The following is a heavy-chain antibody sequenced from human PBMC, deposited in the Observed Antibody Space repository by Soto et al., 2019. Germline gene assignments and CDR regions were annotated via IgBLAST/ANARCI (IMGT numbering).Heavy chain of an antibody. CDR2: INTGNDNT. J-gene: IGHJ5*01. Sequence: ASVKVSCKASGYSLRTYSMHWVRQAPGQRLEWMGWINTGNDNTKYSQKFQGRVTFTRDTSASTAFMELNSLTSEDTAVYFCARGTWYTSLPHRGYDSSLSWCPGPLLTL. V-gene: IGHV1-3*04. CDR1: GYSLRTYS. CDR3: ARGTWYTSLPHRGYDSSLS. D-gene: IGHD5-12*01.